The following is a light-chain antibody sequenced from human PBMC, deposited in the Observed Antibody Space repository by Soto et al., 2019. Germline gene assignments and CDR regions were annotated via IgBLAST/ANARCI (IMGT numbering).Light chain of an antibody. CDR2: GAS. J-gene: IGKJ1*01. Sequence: ETVLTQSPGTLSLSTGERATLSCRASQSVSSSYLAWYQQKPGQAPRLLIYGASSRATGIPDRFSGSGSGTDFTLTISRLEPEDFAVYYCQQYGSSPPSWTFGQGTKVEIK. V-gene: IGKV3-20*01. CDR1: QSVSSSY. CDR3: QQYGSSPPSWT.